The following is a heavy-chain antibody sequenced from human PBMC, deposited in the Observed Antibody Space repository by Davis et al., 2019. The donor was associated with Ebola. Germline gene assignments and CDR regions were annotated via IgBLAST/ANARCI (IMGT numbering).Heavy chain of an antibody. V-gene: IGHV3-30-3*01. J-gene: IGHJ3*02. CDR3: ARDGYYDFWSGYYRDDAFDI. CDR1: RFTFSSYA. CDR2: ISYDGSNK. D-gene: IGHD3-3*01. Sequence: PGGSLRLSCAASRFTFSSYAMSWVRQAPGKGLEWVAVISYDGSNKYYADSVKGRFTISRDNSKNTLYLQMNSLRAEDTAVYYCARDGYYDFWSGYYRDDAFDIWGQGTMVTVSS.